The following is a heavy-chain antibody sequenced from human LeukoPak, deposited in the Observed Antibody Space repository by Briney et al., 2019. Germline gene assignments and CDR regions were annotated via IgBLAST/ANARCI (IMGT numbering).Heavy chain of an antibody. J-gene: IGHJ4*02. CDR1: RGSITSYY. D-gene: IGHD2-2*01. V-gene: IGHV4-59*08. CDR3: ARMDCSRTSCHARY. CDR2: TYYSGSA. Sequence: PSETLSLTCTVSRGSITSYYWKWIRQPPGKGLEWIGYTYYSGSARYNPSLESRVFISLDTSTNQFSLHLSSVTVADTAVYYCARMDCSRTSCHARYWGQGTLVTVSS.